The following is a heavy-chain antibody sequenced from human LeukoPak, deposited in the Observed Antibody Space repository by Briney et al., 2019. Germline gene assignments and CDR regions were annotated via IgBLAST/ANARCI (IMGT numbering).Heavy chain of an antibody. Sequence: PSETLSLTCTVCGYSISSGYYWGWIRQPPGKGLEWIGSIYHSGSTYYNPSLKSRVTISVDTSKNQFSLKLSSVTAADTAVYYCARVVVGALPLSSWFDPWGQGTLATVSS. J-gene: IGHJ5*02. CDR2: IYHSGST. V-gene: IGHV4-38-2*02. D-gene: IGHD1-26*01. CDR3: ARVVVGALPLSSWFDP. CDR1: GYSISSGYY.